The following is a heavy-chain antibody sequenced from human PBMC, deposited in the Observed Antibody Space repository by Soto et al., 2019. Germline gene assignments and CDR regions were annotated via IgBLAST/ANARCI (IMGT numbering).Heavy chain of an antibody. CDR2: IIPILGIA. D-gene: IGHD6-25*01. Sequence: QVQLVQSRAEVKKPGSSVKVSCKASGGTFSSYTISWVRQAPGQGLEWMGRIIPILGIANYAQKFQGRVTITADKSTSTAYMALSSLRSEDTAVYYCARAWTARKTRAAAPYSMDVWGQGTTVNVSS. CDR3: ARAWTARKTRAAAPYSMDV. J-gene: IGHJ6*02. CDR1: GGTFSSYT. V-gene: IGHV1-69*02.